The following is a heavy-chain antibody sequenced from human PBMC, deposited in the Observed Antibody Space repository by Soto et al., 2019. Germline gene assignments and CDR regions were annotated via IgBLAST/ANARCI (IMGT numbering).Heavy chain of an antibody. CDR2: IIPIFGTA. J-gene: IGHJ4*02. V-gene: IGHV1-69*06. CDR3: ARVAVAGPVGYFDY. D-gene: IGHD6-19*01. CDR1: GGTFSSYA. Sequence: QVQLVQSGAEVKKPGSSVKVSCKSSGGTFSSYAISWVRQAPGQGLEWMGGIIPIFGTANYAQKFQGRVTITADKSTSTAYMELSRLRSEDTAVYYCARVAVAGPVGYFDYWGQGTLVTVSS.